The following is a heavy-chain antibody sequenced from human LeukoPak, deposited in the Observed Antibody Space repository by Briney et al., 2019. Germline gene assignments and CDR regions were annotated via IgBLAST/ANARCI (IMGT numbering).Heavy chain of an antibody. V-gene: IGHV3-21*01. CDR1: GFTFSNYN. J-gene: IGHJ4*02. D-gene: IGHD5-18*01. CDR3: ARHLSGVTGYTYGRGIDY. Sequence: GGSLRLSCAASGFTFSNYNMNWVRQAPGKGLEWVSSISSSTSYKNYADSVKGRFTISRDNAKNSLYLQMNSLRAEDTAVYYCARHLSGVTGYTYGRGIDYWGQGTLVTVSS. CDR2: ISSSTSYK.